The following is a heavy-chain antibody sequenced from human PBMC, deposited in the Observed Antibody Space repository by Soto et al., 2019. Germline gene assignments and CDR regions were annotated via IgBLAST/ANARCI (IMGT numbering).Heavy chain of an antibody. V-gene: IGHV1-69*13. CDR2: IIPIFATA. CDR3: ARGYTNYDWGKYYFDY. D-gene: IGHD4-4*01. CDR1: GGTFSSYT. Sequence: SVKVSCKASGGTFSSYTISWVRQAPGQGLEWMGGIIPIFATANYAQKFQGRVTITADESTSTAYMELSSLRSEDTAMYYCARGYTNYDWGKYYFDYWGQGTLVTVSS. J-gene: IGHJ4*02.